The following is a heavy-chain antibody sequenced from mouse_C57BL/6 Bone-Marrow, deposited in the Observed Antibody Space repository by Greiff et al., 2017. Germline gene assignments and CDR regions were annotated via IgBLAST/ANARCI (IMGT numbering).Heavy chain of an antibody. Sequence: QVQLQQPGAELVKPGASVKMSCKASGYTFTSYWITWVKQRPGQGLEWIGDIYPGSGSTNYNEKFKSKATLTVDTSSSTSSMQLSSLTSEDSAVYYCALYYYGSRDYAMDYWGQGTSVTVSS. CDR1: GYTFTSYW. D-gene: IGHD1-1*01. CDR2: IYPGSGST. V-gene: IGHV1-55*01. CDR3: ALYYYGSRDYAMDY. J-gene: IGHJ4*01.